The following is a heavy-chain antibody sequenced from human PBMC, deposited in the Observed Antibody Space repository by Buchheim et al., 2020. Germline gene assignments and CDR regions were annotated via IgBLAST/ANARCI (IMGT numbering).Heavy chain of an antibody. Sequence: QVQLMESGGGLVKPGGSLRLSCAASGFTFSDYYMSWIRQAPGKGLEWVAVIWYDGSNKYYADSVKGRFTISRDNSKNTLYLQMNSLRAEDTAVYYCAREYYYDSSGYYFDYWGQGTL. J-gene: IGHJ4*02. D-gene: IGHD3-22*01. V-gene: IGHV3-33*08. CDR2: IWYDGSNK. CDR3: AREYYYDSSGYYFDY. CDR1: GFTFSDYY.